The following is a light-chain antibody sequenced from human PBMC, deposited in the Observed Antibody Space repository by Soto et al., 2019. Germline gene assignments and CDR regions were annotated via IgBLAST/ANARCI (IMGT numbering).Light chain of an antibody. J-gene: IGLJ1*01. CDR2: ANT. Sequence: QSVLPQPPSVSGAPGQRVTISCTGSSSNIGPTYDVHWYQQLPGTAPKLLIYANTNRPSRVPERFSGYKSGPSASLAITGLQAEDEADYYCQSYDSSLSGYVFGTGTKVTV. CDR3: QSYDSSLSGYV. V-gene: IGLV1-40*01. CDR1: SSNIGPTYD.